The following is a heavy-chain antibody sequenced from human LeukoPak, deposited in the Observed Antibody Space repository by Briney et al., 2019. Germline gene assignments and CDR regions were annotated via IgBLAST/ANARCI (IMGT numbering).Heavy chain of an antibody. CDR3: TTDISYSGSYGYFQH. Sequence: ETLSLTCAVYGGSFSGYYWSWVRQAPGKGLEWVGRIKSKTDGGTTDYAAPVKGRFTISRDDSKNTLYLQMNSLKTEDTAVYYCTTDISYSGSYGYFQHWGQGTLVTVSS. D-gene: IGHD1-26*01. V-gene: IGHV3-15*01. CDR2: IKSKTDGGTT. J-gene: IGHJ1*01. CDR1: GGSFSGYY.